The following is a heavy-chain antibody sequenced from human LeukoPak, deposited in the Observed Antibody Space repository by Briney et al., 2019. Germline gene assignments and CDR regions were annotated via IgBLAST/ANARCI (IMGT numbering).Heavy chain of an antibody. D-gene: IGHD4-11*01. CDR1: AFTFNTYW. CDR3: AKAQYSNYGGDAFDI. J-gene: IGHJ3*02. V-gene: IGHV3-7*03. CDR2: MNQDGSEK. Sequence: GGSLRLSCAASAFTFNTYWMSWVRQAPGKGLEWVANMNQDGSEKHYVDSVKGRFTISRDNSKNTLYLQMNSLRAEDTAVYYCAKAQYSNYGGDAFDIWGQGTMVTVSS.